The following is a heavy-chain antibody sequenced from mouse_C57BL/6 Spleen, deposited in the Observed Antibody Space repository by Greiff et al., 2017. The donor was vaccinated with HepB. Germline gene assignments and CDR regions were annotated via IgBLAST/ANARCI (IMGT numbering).Heavy chain of an antibody. V-gene: IGHV14-4*01. D-gene: IGHD1-1*01. CDR1: GFNIKDDY. CDR3: TTRVFITTVVATRDY. Sequence: QLQQSGAELVRPGASVKLSCTASGFNIKDDYMHWVKQRPEQGLEWIGWIDPENGDTEYASKFQGKATITADTSSNTDYLQLSSLTSEDTAVYYCTTRVFITTVVATRDYWGQGTTLTVSS. J-gene: IGHJ2*01. CDR2: IDPENGDT.